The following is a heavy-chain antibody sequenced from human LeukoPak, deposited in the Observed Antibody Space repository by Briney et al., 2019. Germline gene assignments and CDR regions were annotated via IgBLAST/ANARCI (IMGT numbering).Heavy chain of an antibody. D-gene: IGHD2/OR15-2a*01. CDR2: ISSTGGTT. J-gene: IGHJ4*02. V-gene: IGHV3-23*01. Sequence: TGGSLRLPCAASGFTFSSYAMSWVRQAPGKGLEWVSAISSTGGTTYYADSVKGRFIISRDNSKNTLYLQMNSLRAEDTAVYYCAKDSAKKYDDYWGQGTLVTVSS. CDR1: GFTFSSYA. CDR3: AKDSAKKYDDY.